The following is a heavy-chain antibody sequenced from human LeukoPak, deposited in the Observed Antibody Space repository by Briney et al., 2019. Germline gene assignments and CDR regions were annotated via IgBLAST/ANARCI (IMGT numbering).Heavy chain of an antibody. CDR1: GFSFGSYA. Sequence: GGSLILSCAASGFSFGSYAMTWVRPSPGRGLEWVSTITGGGDSSYFADSAKGRFTISRDNSKNTLYLQMNSLRVEDTAVYYCARDPITIIGGGAFDIWGQGTVVTVSS. D-gene: IGHD3-3*01. CDR3: ARDPITIIGGGAFDI. V-gene: IGHV3-23*01. J-gene: IGHJ3*02. CDR2: ITGGGDSS.